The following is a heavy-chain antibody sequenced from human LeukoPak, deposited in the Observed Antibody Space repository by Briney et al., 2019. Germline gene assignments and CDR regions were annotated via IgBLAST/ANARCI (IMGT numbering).Heavy chain of an antibody. V-gene: IGHV1-46*01. J-gene: IGHJ1*01. D-gene: IGHD2-21*01. Sequence: ASVKVSCKASGYTFINYYMHWVRQAPGQGLEWMGIINPSGGSTSYAQKFQGRVTMTRDTSTSTVYMELSSLRSEDTAVYYCARNESTSILWWWGQGTLVTVSS. CDR3: ARNESTSILWW. CDR2: INPSGGST. CDR1: GYTFINYY.